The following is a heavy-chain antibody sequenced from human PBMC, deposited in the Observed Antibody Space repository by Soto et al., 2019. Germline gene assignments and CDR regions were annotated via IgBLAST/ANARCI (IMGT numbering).Heavy chain of an antibody. CDR1: GGSISSYY. D-gene: IGHD2-21*02. CDR2: IYYSGST. J-gene: IGHJ4*02. Sequence: SETLSLTCTVSGGSISSYYWSWIRQPPGKGLEWIGYIYYSGSTNYNPSLRSRVTISVDTSKNQFSLKLSSVTAADTAVYYCARVGDRGLFDYWGQGTLVTVSS. V-gene: IGHV4-59*01. CDR3: ARVGDRGLFDY.